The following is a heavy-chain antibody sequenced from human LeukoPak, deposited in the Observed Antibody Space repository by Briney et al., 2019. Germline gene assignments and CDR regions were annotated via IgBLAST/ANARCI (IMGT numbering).Heavy chain of an antibody. V-gene: IGHV4-34*01. CDR1: GGSFSGYY. J-gene: IGHJ6*02. Sequence: SETLSLTCAVYGGSFSGYYWSWIRQPPGKGLEWIGEINHSGSTNYNPSLKSRVTISVDTSKNQFSLKLSSVTAADTAVYYCARNLVRGYCSSTSCRSGYYGMDVWGQGTTVTVPS. CDR3: ARNLVRGYCSSTSCRSGYYGMDV. CDR2: INHSGST. D-gene: IGHD2-2*01.